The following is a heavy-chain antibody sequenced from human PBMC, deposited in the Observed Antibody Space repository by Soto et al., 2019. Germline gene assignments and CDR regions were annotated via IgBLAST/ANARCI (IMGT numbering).Heavy chain of an antibody. CDR3: AKVGTTVTTSVFNHLDM. CDR1: GFTFSSYA. Sequence: EVQLLESGGGLVQPGGSLRLSCAASGFTFSSYAMSWVRQAPGKGLEWVSAISGSGGSTYYADSVKGRFTISRDNSKNTLCLQMNSLRAKDTAVYYWAKVGTTVTTSVFNHLDMWGRGTMVTVSS. V-gene: IGHV3-23*01. J-gene: IGHJ3*02. D-gene: IGHD4-17*01. CDR2: ISGSGGST.